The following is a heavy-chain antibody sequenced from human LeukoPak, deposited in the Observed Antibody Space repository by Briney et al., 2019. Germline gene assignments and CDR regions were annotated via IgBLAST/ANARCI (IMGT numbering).Heavy chain of an antibody. V-gene: IGHV1-69*04. CDR1: GGTFSSYA. CDR2: IIPILGIA. CDR3: ARDPQRYYDSSGYYYYYYGMDV. J-gene: IGHJ6*02. D-gene: IGHD3-22*01. Sequence: SVKVTCKASGGTFSSYAISWVRQAPGQGLEWMGRIIPILGIANYAQKFQGRVTITADKSTSTAYMGLSSLRSEDTAVYYCARDPQRYYDSSGYYYYYYGMDVWGQGTTVTVSS.